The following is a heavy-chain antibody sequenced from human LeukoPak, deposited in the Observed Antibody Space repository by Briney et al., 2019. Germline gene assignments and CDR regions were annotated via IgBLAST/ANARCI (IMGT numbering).Heavy chain of an antibody. CDR3: AVLCSGGSCYWEGGDY. V-gene: IGHV3-15*01. J-gene: IGHJ4*02. Sequence: SGGSLRLSCAASGFTFSNAWMSWVRQAPGKGLEWVGRIKSKTDGGTTDYAAPVKGRFTISRDNSRNTLYLQMNSLRAEDTAVYYCAVLCSGGSCYWEGGDYWGQGTLVTVSS. CDR2: IKSKTDGGTT. CDR1: GFTFSNAW. D-gene: IGHD2-15*01.